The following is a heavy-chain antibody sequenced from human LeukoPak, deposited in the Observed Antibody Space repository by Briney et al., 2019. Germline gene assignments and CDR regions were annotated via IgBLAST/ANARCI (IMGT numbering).Heavy chain of an antibody. D-gene: IGHD6-19*01. J-gene: IGHJ4*02. Sequence: SETLSLTCTVSGGSISSYYWSWIRQPPGKGLKWIRYIYYSGSTNYNPSLKSRVTISVDTSKNQFSLKLSSVTAADTAVYYCARHSSYSSGWHFDYWGQGTLVTVSS. CDR3: ARHSSYSSGWHFDY. CDR1: GGSISSYY. V-gene: IGHV4-59*08. CDR2: IYYSGST.